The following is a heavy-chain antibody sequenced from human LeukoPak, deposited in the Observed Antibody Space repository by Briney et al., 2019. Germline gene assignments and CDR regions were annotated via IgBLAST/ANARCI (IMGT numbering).Heavy chain of an antibody. D-gene: IGHD6-19*01. CDR3: ARSLDSSGWYGERYFDY. V-gene: IGHV4-39*07. J-gene: IGHJ4*02. Sequence: SETLPLTCTVSGGSISSSSYYWGWIRQPPGKGLEWIGRIYTSGSTNYNPSLKSRVTISVDTSKNQFSLKLSSVTAADTAVYYCARSLDSSGWYGERYFDYWGQGTLVTVSS. CDR2: IYTSGST. CDR1: GGSISSSSYY.